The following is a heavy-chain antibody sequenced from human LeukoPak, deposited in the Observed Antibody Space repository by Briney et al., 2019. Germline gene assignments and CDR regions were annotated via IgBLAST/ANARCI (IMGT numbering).Heavy chain of an antibody. D-gene: IGHD6-19*01. J-gene: IGHJ6*02. CDR3: ARTAPSGYSSGWFTSYYYYGMDV. V-gene: IGHV1-2*02. CDR2: INPNSGGT. CDR1: GYTFTGYY. Sequence: ASVKVSCKASGYTFTGYYMHWVRQALGQGLEWMGWINPNSGGTDYAQKFQGRVTMTRDTSISTAYMELSRLRSDDMAVYYCARTAPSGYSSGWFTSYYYYGMDVWGQGTTVTVSS.